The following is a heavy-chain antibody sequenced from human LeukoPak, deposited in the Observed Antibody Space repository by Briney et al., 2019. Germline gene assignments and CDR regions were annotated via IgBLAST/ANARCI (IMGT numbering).Heavy chain of an antibody. CDR1: GFTFSSYA. Sequence: PGGSLRLSCAASGFTFSSYAMHWVRQAPGKGLGWVAVISYDGSNKYYADSVKGRFTISRDNSKNTLYLQMNSLRAEDTAVYYCAREPRGVVVIPRFDPWGQGTLVTVSS. J-gene: IGHJ5*02. CDR2: ISYDGSNK. D-gene: IGHD3-22*01. CDR3: AREPRGVVVIPRFDP. V-gene: IGHV3-30-3*01.